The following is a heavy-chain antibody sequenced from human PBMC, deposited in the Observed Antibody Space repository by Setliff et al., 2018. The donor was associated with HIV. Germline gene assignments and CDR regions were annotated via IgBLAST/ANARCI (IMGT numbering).Heavy chain of an antibody. CDR2: INWNGGST. J-gene: IGHJ4*02. D-gene: IGHD3-10*01. V-gene: IGHV3-20*04. Sequence: PGGSLRLSCVASGSNFDDFGMSWVRQAPGKGLEWVSGINWNGGSTGYADSVKGRFTISRDNAKNSLYLQMNSLRAEDTALYFCARISWFGEFLESWGQGTLVTVSS. CDR3: ARISWFGEFLES. CDR1: GSNFDDFG.